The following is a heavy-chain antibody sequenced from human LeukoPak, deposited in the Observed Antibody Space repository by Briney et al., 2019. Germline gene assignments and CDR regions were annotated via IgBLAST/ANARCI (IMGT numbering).Heavy chain of an antibody. Sequence: ASVKVSCKASGYTLTNYGIIWVRQAPGQGLEWMGWISGYNGKTNYAQKVQARVAMTTDTSTSTAYMELRSLRSDDTAVYYCARNEDYYGGNSGWFDPWGQGTLVTVSS. V-gene: IGHV1-18*01. CDR3: ARNEDYYGGNSGWFDP. CDR2: ISGYNGKT. D-gene: IGHD4-23*01. J-gene: IGHJ5*02. CDR1: GYTLTNYG.